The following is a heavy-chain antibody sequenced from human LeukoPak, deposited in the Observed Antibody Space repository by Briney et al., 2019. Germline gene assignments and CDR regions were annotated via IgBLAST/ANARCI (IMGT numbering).Heavy chain of an antibody. CDR2: INPNSGGT. V-gene: IGHV1-2*02. Sequence: VSVKASCTASGHTFTPYSMHWVSQAPALGLEWMGWINPNSGGTNYVERFQGRVTMTRDTSISTAYMDLSSLRSDDTAVDYCARCRRFDPWGQGTLVTVSS. CDR3: ARCRRFDP. CDR1: GHTFTPYS. J-gene: IGHJ5*02.